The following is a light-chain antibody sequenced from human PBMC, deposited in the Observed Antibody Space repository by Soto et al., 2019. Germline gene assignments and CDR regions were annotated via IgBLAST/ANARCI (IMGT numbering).Light chain of an antibody. CDR3: QQRASRPLT. CDR2: DAS. J-gene: IGKJ4*01. CDR1: ESVSSY. V-gene: IGKV3-11*01. Sequence: EIVLTQSPATLSLSPGERATFSCRASESVSSYVGWYQQKPGQAPRLLIYDASNRATGIPARFSGSGSGTDFTLTISSLEPEDFAVYYCQQRASRPLTFGGGTNVEIK.